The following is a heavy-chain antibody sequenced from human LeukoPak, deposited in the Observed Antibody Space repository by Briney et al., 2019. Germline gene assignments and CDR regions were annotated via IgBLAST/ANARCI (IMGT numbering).Heavy chain of an antibody. V-gene: IGHV4-34*01. Sequence: SETLSLTCAVYGGSFSGYYWSWIRQPPGKGLEWIGEINHSGSTNYNPSLKSRVTISVDTSKNQFSLKLSSVTAADTAVYYCARGPGVAFDYWGQGTLSPSPQ. CDR1: GGSFSGYY. D-gene: IGHD3-3*01. CDR2: INHSGST. CDR3: ARGPGVAFDY. J-gene: IGHJ4*02.